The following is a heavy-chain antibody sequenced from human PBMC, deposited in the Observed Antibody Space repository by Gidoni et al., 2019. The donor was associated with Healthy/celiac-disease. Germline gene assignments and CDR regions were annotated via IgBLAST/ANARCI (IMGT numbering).Heavy chain of an antibody. D-gene: IGHD3-10*01. J-gene: IGHJ4*02. CDR1: GFTFSSYA. V-gene: IGHV3-30*01. Sequence: QVQLVESGGGVVQPGRSLSLSCAASGFTFSSYAMHWVRQAPGKGLEWVAVISYDGSNKYYADSVKGRFTISRDNSKNTLYLQMNSLRAEDTAVYYCAREAPHGGPRFDYWGQGTLVTVSS. CDR2: ISYDGSNK. CDR3: AREAPHGGPRFDY.